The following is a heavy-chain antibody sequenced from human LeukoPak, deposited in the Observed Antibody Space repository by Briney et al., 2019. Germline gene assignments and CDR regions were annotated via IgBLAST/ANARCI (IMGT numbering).Heavy chain of an antibody. J-gene: IGHJ6*03. CDR1: GYTFTSYG. D-gene: IGHD3-3*01. Sequence: GASVKVSCKASGYTFTSYGISWVRQAPGQGLEWMGWISAYNGNTNYAQKLQGRVTMTTDTSTSTAYMELSSLRSEDTAVYYCARGRFIEYDFWSGYKPQNYYYYMDVWGKGTTVTVSS. CDR3: ARGRFIEYDFWSGYKPQNYYYYMDV. CDR2: ISAYNGNT. V-gene: IGHV1-18*01.